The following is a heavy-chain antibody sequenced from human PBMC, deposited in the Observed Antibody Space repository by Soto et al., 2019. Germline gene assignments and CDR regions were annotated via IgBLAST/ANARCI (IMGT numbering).Heavy chain of an antibody. D-gene: IGHD6-13*01. J-gene: IGHJ4*02. V-gene: IGHV3-30-3*01. Sequence: GGSLRLSCAASGFTFSSYAMHWVRQAPGKGLEWVAVISYDGSNKYYTDSVKGRFTISRDNSKNTLYLQMNSLRAEDTAVYYCARDRVAAAAPDYWGQGTLVTVSS. CDR3: ARDRVAAAAPDY. CDR2: ISYDGSNK. CDR1: GFTFSSYA.